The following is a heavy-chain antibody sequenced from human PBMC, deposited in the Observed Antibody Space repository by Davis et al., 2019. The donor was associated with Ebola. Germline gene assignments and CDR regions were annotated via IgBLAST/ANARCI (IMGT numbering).Heavy chain of an antibody. CDR3: ARVYKRGIVGATGY. D-gene: IGHD1-26*01. V-gene: IGHV1-8*01. J-gene: IGHJ4*02. Sequence: AASVKVSCKASGYTFTSYDINWVRQATGQGPEWMGWMNPNSGNTGYARRFQGRVTMTRDTSISTAYMELSSLRSEDTAVYYCARVYKRGIVGATGYWGQGTLVTVSS. CDR1: GYTFTSYD. CDR2: MNPNSGNT.